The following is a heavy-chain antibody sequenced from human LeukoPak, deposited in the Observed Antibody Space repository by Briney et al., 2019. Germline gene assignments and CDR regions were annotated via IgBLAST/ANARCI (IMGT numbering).Heavy chain of an antibody. V-gene: IGHV3-73*01. Sequence: GGSLRLSCAASGFTFSGSAMHWVRQASGKGLEWVGRIRSKANSYATAYAASVEGRFTISRDDSKNTAYLQMNSLKTEDTAVYYCTRGLRDFDYWGQGTLVTVSS. CDR1: GFTFSGSA. CDR3: TRGLRDFDY. CDR2: IRSKANSYAT. J-gene: IGHJ4*02. D-gene: IGHD3-16*01.